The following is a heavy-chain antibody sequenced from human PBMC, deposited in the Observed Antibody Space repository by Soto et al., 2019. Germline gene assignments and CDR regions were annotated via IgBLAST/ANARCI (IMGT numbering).Heavy chain of an antibody. J-gene: IGHJ4*02. V-gene: IGHV3-33*01. CDR3: ARAVGPFDY. D-gene: IGHD1-26*01. CDR1: GFTFITYG. Sequence: QVQLVESGGGVVQPGRSLRLSCAASGFTFITYGMHWVRQAPGMGLEWVAVIWYDGSHKDYADSVKGRFTISRDNSKNTLYLQMNSLRVEDTAVYYCARAVGPFDYWGQGTLVTVSS. CDR2: IWYDGSHK.